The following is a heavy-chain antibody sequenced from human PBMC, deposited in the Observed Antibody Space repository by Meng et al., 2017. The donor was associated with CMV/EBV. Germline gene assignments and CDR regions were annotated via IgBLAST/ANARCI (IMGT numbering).Heavy chain of an antibody. CDR3: ASARGVVRYAFDI. CDR2: IDSDGSVS. CDR1: GFTFSTSW. J-gene: IGHJ3*02. D-gene: IGHD2-15*01. V-gene: IGHV3-74*01. Sequence: GGPLRLSCAASGFTFSTSWMHWVRQAPGKGLVWVARIDSDGSVSTYADSVKGRFTISRDNAKNTLYLQMNSLRAEDTAVYYCASARGVVRYAFDIWGQGTVVTVSS.